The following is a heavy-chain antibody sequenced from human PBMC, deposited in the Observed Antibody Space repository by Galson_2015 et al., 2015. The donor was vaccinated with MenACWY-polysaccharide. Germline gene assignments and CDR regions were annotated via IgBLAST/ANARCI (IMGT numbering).Heavy chain of an antibody. D-gene: IGHD3-10*01. CDR1: GLTFSNNW. V-gene: IGHV3-74*01. Sequence: SLRLSCAASGLTFSNNWIHWVRHAPGKGLVWVSRINSDASSTAYADSVKRRFTISRDNAKNTLYLQMNSLRVEDTAVYYCVGPQGRGGTGAYGMDAWFQATASTVSS. CDR3: VGPQGRGGTGAYGMDA. J-gene: IGHJ6*02. CDR2: INSDASST.